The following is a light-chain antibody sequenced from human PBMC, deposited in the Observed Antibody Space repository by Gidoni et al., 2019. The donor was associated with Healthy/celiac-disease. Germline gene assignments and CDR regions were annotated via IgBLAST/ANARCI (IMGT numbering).Light chain of an antibody. CDR3: GTWDSSLSAV. CDR1: SSNIGNNY. V-gene: IGLV1-51*01. CDR2: DNN. J-gene: IGLJ3*02. Sequence: QSVFTHPPSVSPSPGQKVTISCSGSSSNIGNNYVSWYQQIPGTAPKLLIYDNNKRPSGIPDRFSGSKSGTSATLGITGLQTGDEADYYCGTWDSSLSAVFGGGTKLTVL.